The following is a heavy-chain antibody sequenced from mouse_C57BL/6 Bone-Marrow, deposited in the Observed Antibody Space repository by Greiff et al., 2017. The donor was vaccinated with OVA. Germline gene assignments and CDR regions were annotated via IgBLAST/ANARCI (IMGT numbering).Heavy chain of an antibody. Sequence: VQLQQSGTVLARPGASVKMSCKTSGYTFTSYWMHWVKQRPGQGLEWIGAIYPGNSDTSYNQKFKGKAKLTAVTSASTAYMELSSLTNEDSAVYYCTRPPDYYGSTYYFDYWGQGTTLTVSS. CDR3: TRPPDYYGSTYYFDY. CDR1: GYTFTSYW. J-gene: IGHJ2*01. V-gene: IGHV1-5*01. D-gene: IGHD1-1*01. CDR2: IYPGNSDT.